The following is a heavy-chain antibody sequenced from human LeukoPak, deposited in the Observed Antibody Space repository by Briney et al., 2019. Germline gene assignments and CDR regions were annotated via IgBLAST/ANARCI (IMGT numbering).Heavy chain of an antibody. Sequence: SETLSLTCTVSGGSISSSSYYWGWIRQPPGKGLEWIGSIYYSGSTYYNPSLKSRVTISVDTSNNQVSLDLTSVTATDTAVYYCARGRVVNPFDLWGQGTLVTVDS. CDR2: IYYSGST. V-gene: IGHV4-39*01. J-gene: IGHJ4*02. D-gene: IGHD2-15*01. CDR3: ARGRVVNPFDL. CDR1: GGSISSSSYY.